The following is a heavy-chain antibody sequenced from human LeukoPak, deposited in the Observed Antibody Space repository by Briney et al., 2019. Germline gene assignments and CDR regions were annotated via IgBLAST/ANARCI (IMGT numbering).Heavy chain of an antibody. J-gene: IGHJ4*02. CDR3: ARDQSGSYYFDY. V-gene: IGHV4-31*01. Sequence: SETLSLTCTVSGGSISSGGYYWSWIRQHPGKGLGWIGYINYSASTYYNPSLKSPVTISVDTSKNQFSLTLSSVTAADTAVYYCARDQSGSYYFDYWGQGTLVTVSS. CDR2: INYSAST. CDR1: GGSISSGGYY. D-gene: IGHD1-26*01.